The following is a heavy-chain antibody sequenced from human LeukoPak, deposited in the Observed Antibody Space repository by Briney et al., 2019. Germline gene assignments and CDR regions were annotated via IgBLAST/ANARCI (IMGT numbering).Heavy chain of an antibody. D-gene: IGHD2-15*01. CDR2: IKQIESER. J-gene: IGHJ4*02. CDR3: ARAPESFCSGGTCRYYFHS. Sequence: GGYLRLSCAASGFTLSSYWMSWVRQAPGKGLEWVANIKQIESERYYVDFVKGRFTISRDNAKNSLYLQMNSLRAEDTAVYYCARAPESFCSGGTCRYYFHSWGQGTLVTVSS. CDR1: GFTLSSYW. V-gene: IGHV3-7*03.